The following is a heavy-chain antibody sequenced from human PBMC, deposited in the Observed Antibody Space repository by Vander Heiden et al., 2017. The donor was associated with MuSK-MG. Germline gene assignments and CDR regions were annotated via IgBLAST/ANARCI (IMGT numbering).Heavy chain of an antibody. CDR1: GCSIRSGGYY. CDR2: IYYSGST. CDR3: ARDGGTLAGSGRSFDY. Sequence: QVQLQESGPGLVKPSQTLSLTCTVSGCSIRSGGYYGSWIRQHPGKGLEWIGYIYYSGSTYYNPSLKSRVTISVDTSKNQFSLKLSSVTAADTAVYYCARDGGTLAGSGRSFDYWGQGTLVTVSS. V-gene: IGHV4-31*03. J-gene: IGHJ4*02. D-gene: IGHD3-10*01.